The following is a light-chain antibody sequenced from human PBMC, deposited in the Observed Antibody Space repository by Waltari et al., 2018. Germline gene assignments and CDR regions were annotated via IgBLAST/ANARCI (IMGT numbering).Light chain of an antibody. Sequence: QSALTQPPSASGSPGQSVTISCPGTRSDVGGYNHVPWYQQHPGKAPKLMIYEVSPRPSGVPDRFSGSKSGNTASLTVSGLQAEDEADYYCSSYAGSNNFVVFGGGTKLTVL. CDR3: SSYAGSNNFVV. J-gene: IGLJ2*01. CDR1: RSDVGGYNH. CDR2: EVS. V-gene: IGLV2-8*01.